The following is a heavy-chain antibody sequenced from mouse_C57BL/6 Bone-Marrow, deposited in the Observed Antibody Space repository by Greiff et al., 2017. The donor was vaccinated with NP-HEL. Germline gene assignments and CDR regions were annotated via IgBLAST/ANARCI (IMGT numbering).Heavy chain of an antibody. V-gene: IGHV14-3*01. D-gene: IGHD2-12*01. J-gene: IGHJ3*01. CDR3: ARNDGFAY. Sequence: VQLQQSVAELVRPGASVKLSCTASGFNFKNSYMHWVKQRPEQGLEWIGRIDPANGNTKYAPKFQGKATITADTSSNTAYLQLSSLTSEDTAIYYCARNDGFAYWGQGTLVTVAA. CDR1: GFNFKNSY. CDR2: IDPANGNT.